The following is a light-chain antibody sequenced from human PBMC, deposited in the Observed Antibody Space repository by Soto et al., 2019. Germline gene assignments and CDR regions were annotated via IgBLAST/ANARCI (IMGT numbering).Light chain of an antibody. J-gene: IGKJ1*01. CDR1: ERISSW. CDR2: DAS. CDR3: QQYNSYWT. V-gene: IGKV1-5*01. Sequence: DTQMTQSPSTLSASVGDRVTITCRASERISSWLAWYQQKPGKAPKLLIYDASSLESGVPSRFSGSGSGTEFTLTISSLQPDDFATYYCQQYNSYWTFGQGTKVEIK.